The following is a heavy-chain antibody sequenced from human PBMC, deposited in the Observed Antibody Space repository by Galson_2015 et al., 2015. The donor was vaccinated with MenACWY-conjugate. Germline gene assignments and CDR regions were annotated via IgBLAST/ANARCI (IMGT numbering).Heavy chain of an antibody. CDR2: IWPGDADT. CDR1: GYRFTDFW. V-gene: IGHV5-51*01. CDR3: ARQGPASTARNYFDP. J-gene: IGHJ5*02. Sequence: QSGAEAIKPGESLKISSTASGYRFTDFWIGWGRQMPGKGLEWKGIIWPGDADTTYSPSFQGQVAISTDKSINTTYLQWRSLRATDTAMNYCARQGPASTARNYFDPWGQGTLVTVSS. D-gene: IGHD1-7*01.